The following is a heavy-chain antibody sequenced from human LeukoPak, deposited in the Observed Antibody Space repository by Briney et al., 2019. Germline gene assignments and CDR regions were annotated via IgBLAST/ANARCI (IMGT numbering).Heavy chain of an antibody. CDR3: ARVPLRFDSPDPYDI. Sequence: ASVTVSFKASGNTFSDYYLHWVRQAPGQGLESMGVIHPRDGDTSYIQDFQGRLTLTRDLSTKTFYMELSSLRSEDTALYYCARVPLRFDSPDPYDIWGQGTMVTVSS. V-gene: IGHV1-46*01. J-gene: IGHJ3*02. D-gene: IGHD3-22*01. CDR1: GNTFSDYY. CDR2: IHPRDGDT.